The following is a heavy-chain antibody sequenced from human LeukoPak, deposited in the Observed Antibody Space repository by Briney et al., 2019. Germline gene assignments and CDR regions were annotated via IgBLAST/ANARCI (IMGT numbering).Heavy chain of an antibody. D-gene: IGHD7-27*01. CDR3: ARDWGSIKVIADY. CDR1: GYXFTSYG. CDR2: ISSNSDNT. Sequence: ASVNVSCRTAGYXFTSYGISWVRQAPGQGREWMGWISSNSDNTNYAQKFQGRVTMTTDTSTSTAYMELRSLRSDDTALYFCARDWGSIKVIADYWGQGTLVTVSS. V-gene: IGHV1-18*01. J-gene: IGHJ4*02.